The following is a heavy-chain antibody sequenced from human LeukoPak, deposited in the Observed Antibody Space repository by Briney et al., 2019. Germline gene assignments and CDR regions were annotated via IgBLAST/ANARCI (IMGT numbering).Heavy chain of an antibody. CDR2: ISYDGSNK. Sequence: GGSLRLSCAASGFTFSSYAMHWVRQAPGKGLEWVAVISYDGSNKYYADSVKGRFTISRDNSKNTLYLQMNSLRAEDTAVYYCAKVVGPKWLRYYFDYWGQGTLVTVSS. V-gene: IGHV3-30-3*01. D-gene: IGHD5-12*01. CDR1: GFTFSSYA. J-gene: IGHJ4*02. CDR3: AKVVGPKWLRYYFDY.